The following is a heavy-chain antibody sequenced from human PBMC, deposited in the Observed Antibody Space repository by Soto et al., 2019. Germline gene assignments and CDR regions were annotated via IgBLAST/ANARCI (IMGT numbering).Heavy chain of an antibody. J-gene: IGHJ5*02. CDR1: GGSISSGGYY. V-gene: IGHV4-31*03. Sequence: PSETLSLTCTVSGGSISSGGYYWSWIRQHPGKGLEWIGYIYYSGSTYYNPSLKSRVTISVDTSKNQFSLKLSSVTAADTAVYYCARSRGWSHYNWFDPWGQGTLVTVSS. CDR3: ARSRGWSHYNWFDP. CDR2: IYYSGST. D-gene: IGHD6-19*01.